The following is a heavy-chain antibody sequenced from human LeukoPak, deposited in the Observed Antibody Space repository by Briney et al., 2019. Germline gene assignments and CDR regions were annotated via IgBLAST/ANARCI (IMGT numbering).Heavy chain of an antibody. CDR1: GYSFTKNW. D-gene: IGHD6-13*01. V-gene: IGHV5-51*01. Sequence: GESLKISCKGSGYSFTKNWIGWVRQMPGKGLEWMGIIYPGDSDTRYSPSFQGQVTISADKSISTAYLQWSSLKASDTAMYYCARQPPRIAAAGKFDYWGQGTLVTVSS. CDR3: ARQPPRIAAAGKFDY. J-gene: IGHJ4*02. CDR2: IYPGDSDT.